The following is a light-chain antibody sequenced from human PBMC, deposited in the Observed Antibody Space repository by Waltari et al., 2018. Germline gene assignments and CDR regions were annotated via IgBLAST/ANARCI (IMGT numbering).Light chain of an antibody. V-gene: IGKV1-9*01. J-gene: IGKJ1*01. CDR3: QQLNSYPRT. Sequence: IQLTQSPSSLSASVGDRVTITCRASQGISSYLAWYQQKPGKAPKLLIYAASTLQSGVPARSSGSRSGPDFTHIISSLQPQDFAAYYSQQLNSYPRTFGQGTKVEIK. CDR2: AAS. CDR1: QGISSY.